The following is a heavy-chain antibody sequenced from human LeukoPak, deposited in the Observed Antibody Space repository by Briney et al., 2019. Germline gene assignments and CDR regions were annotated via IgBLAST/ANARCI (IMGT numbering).Heavy chain of an antibody. V-gene: IGHV1-8*01. D-gene: IGHD1-26*01. CDR3: GRVGGSSPYFDY. CDR2: MHPDSGNT. Sequence: ASVKVSCKASGYTFTSYDINWGRQATGQGLEWIGWMHPDSGNTGYARKLQGRVTMTRNTSINTAYMELSSLRSAETDVSYCGRVGGSSPYFDYWGQGTLVTVSS. J-gene: IGHJ4*02. CDR1: GYTFTSYD.